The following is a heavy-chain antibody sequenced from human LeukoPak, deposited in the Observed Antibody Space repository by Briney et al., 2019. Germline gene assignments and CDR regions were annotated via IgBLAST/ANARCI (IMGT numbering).Heavy chain of an antibody. J-gene: IGHJ4*02. CDR1: KFTLSDYW. CDR2: IKLDGSEK. Sequence: GSLRLSCAASKFTLSDYWMHWVRQAPGKGLEWVANIKLDGSEKNYVDSVKGRFTISRDNTKNSLYLQMNSLRVEDTAVFYCARDQYDTWSRRGNFDSWGQGTLVIVSS. D-gene: IGHD3-3*01. V-gene: IGHV3-7*03. CDR3: ARDQYDTWSRRGNFDS.